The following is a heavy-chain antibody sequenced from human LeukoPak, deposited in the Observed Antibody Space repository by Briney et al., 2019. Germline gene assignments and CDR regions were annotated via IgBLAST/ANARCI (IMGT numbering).Heavy chain of an antibody. V-gene: IGHV3-30-3*01. CDR2: ISYDGSNK. CDR1: GFTFSSYA. Sequence: GGSLRLSCAASGFTFSSYAMHWVRQAPGKGLEWVAVISYDGSNKYYADSVKGRFTISRDNSKNTLYLQMNSLRAEDTAVYYCAREYYDFWSGYYKMAHLDYWGQGTLVTVSS. CDR3: AREYYDFWSGYYKMAHLDY. D-gene: IGHD3-3*01. J-gene: IGHJ4*02.